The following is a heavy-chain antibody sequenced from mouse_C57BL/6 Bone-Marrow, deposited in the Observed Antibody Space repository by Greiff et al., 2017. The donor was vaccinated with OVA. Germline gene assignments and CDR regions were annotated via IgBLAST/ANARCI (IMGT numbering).Heavy chain of an antibody. J-gene: IGHJ4*01. CDR1: GFNIKNTY. CDR2: IDPANGNT. D-gene: IGHD4-1*01. V-gene: IGHV14-3*01. Sequence: LVESVAELVRPGASVKLSCTASGFNIKNTYMHWVKQRPEQGLEWIGRIDPANGNTKYAPKFQGKATITADTSSNTAYLQLSSLTSEDTAIYYCARNWDVGYYAMDYWGQGTSVTVSS. CDR3: ARNWDVGYYAMDY.